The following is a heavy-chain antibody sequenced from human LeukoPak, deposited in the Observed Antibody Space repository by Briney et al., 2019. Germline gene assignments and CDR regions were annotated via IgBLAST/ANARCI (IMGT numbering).Heavy chain of an antibody. Sequence: SQTLSLTCAISGDSVSSNTAAWNWIRKSPSRGLEWLGRTFYRSKWYSDYAVSVKSRVTINADTSTNQFSLQLPPVTPEDTAVYYCARDGWPAFDYWGQGTLVTVSS. J-gene: IGHJ4*02. CDR3: ARDGWPAFDY. V-gene: IGHV6-1*01. CDR2: TFYRSKWYS. D-gene: IGHD2-15*01. CDR1: GDSVSSNTAA.